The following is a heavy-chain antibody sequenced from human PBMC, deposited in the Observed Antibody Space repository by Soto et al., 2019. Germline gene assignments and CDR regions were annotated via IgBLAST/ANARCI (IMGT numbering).Heavy chain of an antibody. D-gene: IGHD3-10*01. CDR2: IIPIFGTS. CDR1: GGTLSNYA. J-gene: IGHJ6*02. Sequence: QVQLVQSGAEVKKPGSSVKVSCKASGGTLSNYALSWVRQAPGQGLEWVGGIIPIFGTSNYAQNCQGRVTITADESTSTAYMELSSLRSEDTALYYCARGVRTGFYGMDVWGQGTTVTVSS. CDR3: ARGVRTGFYGMDV. V-gene: IGHV1-69*01.